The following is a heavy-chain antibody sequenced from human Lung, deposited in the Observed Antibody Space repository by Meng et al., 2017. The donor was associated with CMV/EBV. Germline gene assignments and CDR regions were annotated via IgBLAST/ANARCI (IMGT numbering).Heavy chain of an antibody. CDR2: IYWNDDK. J-gene: IGHJ5*02. CDR3: AHMGVAGRFDP. V-gene: IGHV2-5*01. D-gene: IGHD6-19*01. CDR1: GFSLSSSGGG. Sequence: TSTLSGFSLSSSGGGVGWIRQPPGKALGWLALIYWNDDKRYSPSLKSSLTITKDTSKNQVVLTMTNMDPVDTATYYCAHMGVAGRFDPWGQGTLVTVSS.